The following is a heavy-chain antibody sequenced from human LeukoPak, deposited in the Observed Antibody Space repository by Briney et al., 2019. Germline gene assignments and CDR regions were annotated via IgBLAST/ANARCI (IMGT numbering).Heavy chain of an antibody. CDR2: IYHSGST. CDR1: GYSTSSGYY. D-gene: IGHD3-22*01. J-gene: IGHJ1*01. CDR3: ARQGFYYDSSGTEYFQH. Sequence: SETLSLTCAVSGYSTSSGYYWGWIRQPPGKGLEWIGSIYHSGSTYYNPSLKSRVTISVDTSKNQFSLKLSSVTAADTAVYYCARQGFYYDSSGTEYFQHWGQGTLVTVSS. V-gene: IGHV4-38-2*01.